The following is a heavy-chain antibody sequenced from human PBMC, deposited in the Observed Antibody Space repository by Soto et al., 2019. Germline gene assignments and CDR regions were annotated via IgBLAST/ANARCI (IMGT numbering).Heavy chain of an antibody. CDR1: GYTFTSYA. V-gene: IGHV1-3*01. J-gene: IGHJ6*02. CDR2: INAGNGNT. Sequence: QVQLVQSGAEVKKPGASVKVSCKASGYTFTSYAMHWVRQAPGQRLEWMGWINAGNGNTKYSQKFQGRVTITRDTXAXXAYMELSSLRSEDTAVYYCASVSQEQWLGLLGMDVWGQGTTVTVSS. CDR3: ASVSQEQWLGLLGMDV. D-gene: IGHD6-19*01.